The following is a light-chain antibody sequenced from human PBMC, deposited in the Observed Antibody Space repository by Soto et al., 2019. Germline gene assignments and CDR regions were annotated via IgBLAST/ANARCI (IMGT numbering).Light chain of an antibody. CDR1: QSVSSN. CDR2: GAS. J-gene: IGKJ4*01. CDR3: QQYNNGPPGLLT. V-gene: IGKV3-15*01. Sequence: EIVMTQSPATLSVSPGERATLSCRASQSVSSNLAWYQQKPGQAPRLLIYGASTRATGIPARFSGSGSGTEFTLTISSLQSEDFAVYYCQQYNNGPPGLLTFGGGTKVEIK.